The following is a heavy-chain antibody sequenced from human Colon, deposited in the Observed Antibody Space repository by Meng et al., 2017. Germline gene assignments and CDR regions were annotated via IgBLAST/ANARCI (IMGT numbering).Heavy chain of an antibody. CDR3: ARDKGTTSCDT. V-gene: IGHV3-33*01. CDR2: IWSDGSQK. J-gene: IGHJ4*02. D-gene: IGHD2/OR15-2a*01. Sequence: GGSLRLSCAASGIPFSRSGMHWVRQGPGKGLEWVAMIWSDGSQKYYADSVKGRFTVSRDNSYNTLYLQMNSLRGEDTAVYYCARDKGTTSCDTWDQGTLVTVSS. CDR1: GIPFSRSG.